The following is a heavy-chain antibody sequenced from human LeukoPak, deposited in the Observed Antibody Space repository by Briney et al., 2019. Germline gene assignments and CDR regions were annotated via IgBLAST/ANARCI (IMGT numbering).Heavy chain of an antibody. CDR1: GYTFTDYN. CDR2: ISPNSGGT. Sequence: ASVKVSCKASGYTFTDYNIHWVRQAPGQGREWMGWISPNSGGTNHAQQFQGSVTMTRDTSITTAYMELSRLRSDDAAMYYCTVWFGELTHWGQGTLVTVSS. V-gene: IGHV1-2*02. J-gene: IGHJ4*02. D-gene: IGHD3-10*01. CDR3: TVWFGELTH.